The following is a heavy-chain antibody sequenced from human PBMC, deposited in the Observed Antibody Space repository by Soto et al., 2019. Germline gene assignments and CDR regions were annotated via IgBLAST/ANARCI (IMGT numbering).Heavy chain of an antibody. CDR1: GYTFTSYA. J-gene: IGHJ5*02. V-gene: IGHV1-3*04. CDR2: INTGNGNT. D-gene: IGHD6-13*01. CDR3: ARDHRAGWFDP. Sequence: QVQLVQSGAEVKKPGASVKVSCKASGYTFTSYAMHWVRQAPGQRLEWMGWINTGNGNTKYSQKFQGRVTITRDTSASTAYMELSSLRSEDTAVYYCARDHRAGWFDPWGQGTLVTVSS.